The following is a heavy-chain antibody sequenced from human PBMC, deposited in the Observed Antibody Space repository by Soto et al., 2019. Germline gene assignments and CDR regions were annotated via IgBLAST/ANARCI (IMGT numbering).Heavy chain of an antibody. D-gene: IGHD6-13*01. V-gene: IGHV1-18*01. CDR1: GYTFTSYG. CDR3: ARSLWKQLDPDDAFDI. Sequence: QVQLVQSGAEVKKPGASVKVSCKASGYTFTSYGISWVRQAPEQGLEWMGWISAYNGNTNYAQKLQGRVTMTTDTSTSTAYMELRSLRSDDTAVYYCARSLWKQLDPDDAFDIWGQGTMVTVSS. J-gene: IGHJ3*02. CDR2: ISAYNGNT.